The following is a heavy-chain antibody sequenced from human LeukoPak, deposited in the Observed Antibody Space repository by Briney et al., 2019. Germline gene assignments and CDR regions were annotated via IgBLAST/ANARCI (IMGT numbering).Heavy chain of an antibody. CDR3: TTDSGSTIFGVPYYYYMDV. CDR1: GFTFSHAW. J-gene: IGHJ6*03. CDR2: IKSKTDGGKT. Sequence: GGSLRLSCAASGFTFSHAWMSWVRQAPGKGLEWVGRIKSKTDGGKTDYAAHVKGRFTISRDDSKNTLYLQMNSLKTEDTAVYYCTTDSGSTIFGVPYYYYMDVWGKGTTVTVSS. V-gene: IGHV3-15*01. D-gene: IGHD3-3*01.